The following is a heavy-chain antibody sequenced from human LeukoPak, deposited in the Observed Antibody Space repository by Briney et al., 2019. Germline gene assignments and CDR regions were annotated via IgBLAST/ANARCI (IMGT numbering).Heavy chain of an antibody. V-gene: IGHV5-51*01. Sequence: GESLKISCKGSGYSFTSYWIGWVRQMPGKGLEWMGIIYPGDSDTRYSPSFQGQVTISADKSISTAHLQWSSLKASDTAMYYCARHINTYYYDSSGNGRAFDIWGQGTMVTVSS. CDR1: GYSFTSYW. D-gene: IGHD3-22*01. J-gene: IGHJ3*02. CDR3: ARHINTYYYDSSGNGRAFDI. CDR2: IYPGDSDT.